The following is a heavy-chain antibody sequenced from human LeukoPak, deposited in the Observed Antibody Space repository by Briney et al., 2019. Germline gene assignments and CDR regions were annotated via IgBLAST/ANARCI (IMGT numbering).Heavy chain of an antibody. V-gene: IGHV1-69*13. J-gene: IGHJ3*02. CDR1: GGTFSSYA. CDR3: AGFFYDNSGDAFDI. Sequence: SVKVSCKASGGTFSSYAISWVRQAPGQGLEWMGGIIPIFGTANYAQKFQGRVTITSDESTRTVYMELSSLRPEDSAVHYCAGFFYDNSGDAFDIWGQGTMVTVSS. D-gene: IGHD3-22*01. CDR2: IIPIFGTA.